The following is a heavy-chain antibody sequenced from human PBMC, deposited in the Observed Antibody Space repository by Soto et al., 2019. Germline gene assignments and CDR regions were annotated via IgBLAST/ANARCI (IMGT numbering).Heavy chain of an antibody. D-gene: IGHD5-18*01. J-gene: IGHJ6*02. CDR1: GGTFSRSG. CDR2: IVPSVDTT. CDR3: ARCPQPPDTADPSAVDV. Sequence: QVQLVQSGTEVKKPGASVKVSCKASGGTFSRSGFHWVRQAPGQGLEWMGMIVPSVDTTNYAQKFQARVTISAYQLTSTVYMEWRSVSSEDTAVYYCARCPQPPDTADPSAVDVWGQGTRVIVSS. V-gene: IGHV1-69*18.